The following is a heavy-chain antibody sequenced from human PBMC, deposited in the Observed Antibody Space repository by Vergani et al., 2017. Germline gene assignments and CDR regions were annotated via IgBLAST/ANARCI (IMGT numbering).Heavy chain of an antibody. CDR3: ASKRGACRAAYCHSYDF. CDR2: MDYIGST. CDR1: GDSVISTDYH. J-gene: IGHJ4*02. V-gene: IGHV4-39*01. Sequence: QVQLQESGPGLVKPSETLSLTCTVSGDSVISTDYHWGWIRQPPGKGREWIGSMDYIGSTSYNPSLESRISISLETPKNQFSLRLTSVTAADTAVYYCASKRGACRAAYCHSYDFWGPGTLVGVSS. D-gene: IGHD2-15*01.